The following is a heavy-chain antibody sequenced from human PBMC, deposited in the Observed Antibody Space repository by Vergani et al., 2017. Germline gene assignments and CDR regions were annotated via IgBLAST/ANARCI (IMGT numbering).Heavy chain of an antibody. Sequence: QVQLVQSGAEVKKPGSSVKVSCKASVGTFSSYAISWVRQAPGQGFEWMGRIIPIFGTANYAQKFQGRVTITADESTSTAYRGLSSLRSEDTAVYYCARDRAYDYGGNSGVDAFDIWSQGTIVTVSS. J-gene: IGHJ3*02. CDR1: VGTFSSYA. CDR3: ARDRAYDYGGNSGVDAFDI. V-gene: IGHV1-69*13. CDR2: IIPIFGTA. D-gene: IGHD4-23*01.